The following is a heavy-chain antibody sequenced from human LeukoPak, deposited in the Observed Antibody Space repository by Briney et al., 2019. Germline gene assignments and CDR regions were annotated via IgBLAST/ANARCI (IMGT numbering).Heavy chain of an antibody. J-gene: IGHJ4*02. V-gene: IGHV3-74*01. Sequence: PGGSLGLSCAASGFTFSSYWMHWVRQAPGKGLVWVSRINSDGSSTSYADSVKGRFTISRDNAKNTLYLQMNSLRAEDTAVYYCAKSRGESYYVIDHWGQGILVTVSS. CDR1: GFTFSSYW. CDR2: INSDGSST. D-gene: IGHD3-10*01. CDR3: AKSRGESYYVIDH.